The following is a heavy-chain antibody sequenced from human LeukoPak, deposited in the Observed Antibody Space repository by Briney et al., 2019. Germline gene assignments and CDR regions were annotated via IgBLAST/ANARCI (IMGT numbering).Heavy chain of an antibody. J-gene: IGHJ4*02. CDR1: GFIVNSNY. V-gene: IGHV3-53*01. D-gene: IGHD6-13*01. Sequence: LTGGSLRLSCAASGFIVNSNYMSWVRQAPGKGLEWVSVIYSGGSTDYADSVKGRFTISRGNSKNTLYLQMNSLRAEDTAVYYCARESDTASAGTTDYWGQGTLVTVSS. CDR2: IYSGGST. CDR3: ARESDTASAGTTDY.